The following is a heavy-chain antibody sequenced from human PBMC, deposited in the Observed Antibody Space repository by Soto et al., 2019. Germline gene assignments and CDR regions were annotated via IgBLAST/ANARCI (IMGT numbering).Heavy chain of an antibody. D-gene: IGHD6-19*01. CDR2: MNPNSGNT. V-gene: IGHV1-8*01. J-gene: IGHJ4*02. Sequence: ASVKVSCKASGYTFTSYDINWVRQATGQGLEWMGWMNPNSGNTGYAQKFQGRVTMTRNTSISTAYMELGSLRSEDTAVYYCASSYSSGWPHFDYWGQGTLVTVSS. CDR3: ASSYSSGWPHFDY. CDR1: GYTFTSYD.